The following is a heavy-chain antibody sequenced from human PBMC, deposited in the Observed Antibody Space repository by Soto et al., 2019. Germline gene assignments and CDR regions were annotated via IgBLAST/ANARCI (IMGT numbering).Heavy chain of an antibody. Sequence: ASVKVSCKASGYTFTSYGISWVRQAPGQGLEWMGWISAYSGNTNYAQKLQGRVTMTTDTSTSTAYMELRSLRSDDTAVYYCARERNDYGDFSGYYYMDVWGKGTTVTVSS. J-gene: IGHJ6*03. CDR2: ISAYSGNT. V-gene: IGHV1-18*01. CDR1: GYTFTSYG. D-gene: IGHD4-17*01. CDR3: ARERNDYGDFSGYYYMDV.